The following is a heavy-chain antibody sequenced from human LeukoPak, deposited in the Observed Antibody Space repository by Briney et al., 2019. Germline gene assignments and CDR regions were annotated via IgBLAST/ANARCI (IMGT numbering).Heavy chain of an antibody. V-gene: IGHV3-7*01. CDR2: IKQDGSEK. J-gene: IGHJ4*02. CDR1: GFTFSSYW. D-gene: IGHD3-3*01. CDR3: ARGGVWSGYYFDY. Sequence: GGSLRLSCAASGFTFSSYWMSWVRPAPGKGLEWVANIKQDGSEKYYVDSVKGRFTISRDNAKNSLYLKMNSSRDKDTAVYYCARGGVWSGYYFDYWGQGTLVTVSS.